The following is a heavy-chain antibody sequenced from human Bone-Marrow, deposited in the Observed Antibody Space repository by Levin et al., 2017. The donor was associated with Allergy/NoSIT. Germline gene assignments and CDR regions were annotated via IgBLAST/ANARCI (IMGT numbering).Heavy chain of an antibody. V-gene: IGHV5-51*01. J-gene: IGHJ3*01. CDR2: IYAGDSDT. Sequence: LGESLKISCQISGLKISGFNFNNLWIGWVRQMPGKGLEWMGVIYAGDSDTRYSPSLQGHISFSVDKSTNTAYLQWSSLNVSDTAMYYCARHGRSATASYSFDLWGRGTMVTVS. CDR1: GFNFNNLW. CDR3: ARHGRSATASYSFDL. D-gene: IGHD2-21*01.